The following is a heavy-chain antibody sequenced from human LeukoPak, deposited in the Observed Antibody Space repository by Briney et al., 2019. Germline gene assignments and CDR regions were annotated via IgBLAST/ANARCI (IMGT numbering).Heavy chain of an antibody. D-gene: IGHD5-12*01. Sequence: PGGSLRLSCAASGFTFSSYGMHWVRQAPGKGLEWVSGINWNGGSTGYADSVKGRFTISRDNVKNSLFLQMNSLRVEDTALYYCARDGVVATIGDNWFDPWGQGTLVIVSS. CDR2: INWNGGST. CDR1: GFTFSSYG. J-gene: IGHJ5*02. V-gene: IGHV3-20*04. CDR3: ARDGVVATIGDNWFDP.